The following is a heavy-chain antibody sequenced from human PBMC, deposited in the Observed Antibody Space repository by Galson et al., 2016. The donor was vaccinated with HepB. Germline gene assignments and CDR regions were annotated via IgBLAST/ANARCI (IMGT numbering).Heavy chain of an antibody. CDR1: GFRFSDYW. J-gene: IGHJ5*01. Sequence: SLRLSCAASGFRFSDYWMIWVRQAPGKGLEWVANMKGDGSDKSYVDSVKGRFTISRDNAKNSLYLQVNSLRVEDTGLYYCAREVSQPGFDSWGQGTLVTVSS. D-gene: IGHD4-11*01. CDR3: AREVSQPGFDS. CDR2: MKGDGSDK. V-gene: IGHV3-7*01.